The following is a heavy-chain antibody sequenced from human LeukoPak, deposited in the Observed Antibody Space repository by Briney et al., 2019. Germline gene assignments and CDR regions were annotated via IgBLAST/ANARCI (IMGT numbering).Heavy chain of an antibody. CDR3: AKTQGFFDH. V-gene: IGHV3-23*01. Sequence: GGSLRLSCAASGFTFSSYGMHWVRQAPGKGMEWVTGISGSGDTTYDAGSVKGRCTVSRDNSKNILYLQMNSLRAEDTAIYYCAKTQGFFDHWGQGSLVTVSS. CDR1: GFTFSSYG. CDR2: ISGSGDTT. J-gene: IGHJ4*02.